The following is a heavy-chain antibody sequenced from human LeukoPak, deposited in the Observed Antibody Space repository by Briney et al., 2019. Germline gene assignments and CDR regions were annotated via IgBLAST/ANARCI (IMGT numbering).Heavy chain of an antibody. V-gene: IGHV3-23*01. J-gene: IGHJ4*02. D-gene: IGHD2-21*02. Sequence: GSLRLSCAASGFTFSSYAMSWVRQAPGKGLEWVSAISGSGGSTYYADSVKGRFTISRDNSKNTLYLQMNSLRAEDTAVYYCAKDPSLRVTADYWGQGTLFTVSS. CDR2: ISGSGGST. CDR1: GFTFSSYA. CDR3: AKDPSLRVTADY.